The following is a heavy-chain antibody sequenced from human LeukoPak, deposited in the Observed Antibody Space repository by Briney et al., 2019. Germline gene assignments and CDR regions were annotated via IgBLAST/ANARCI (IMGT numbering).Heavy chain of an antibody. CDR3: AKLNDFWSGGPYYYGSGSYYKEGYYFDY. Sequence: GGALRLSRAAPGFPFSSYAMSWVRPAPGKGLEWVSAISGSGGSTYYADSVKGRFTISRDNSKNTLYLQMNSLRAEDTAVYYCAKLNDFWSGGPYYYGSGSYYKEGYYFDYWGQGTLVTVSS. CDR1: GFPFSSYA. CDR2: ISGSGGST. D-gene: IGHD3-10*01. V-gene: IGHV3-23*01. J-gene: IGHJ4*02.